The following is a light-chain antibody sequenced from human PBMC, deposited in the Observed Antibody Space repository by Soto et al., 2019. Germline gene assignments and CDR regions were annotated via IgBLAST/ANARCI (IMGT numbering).Light chain of an antibody. V-gene: IGLV2-14*01. CDR2: EVS. CDR1: RNDISAYDS. J-gene: IGLJ3*02. Sequence: QTVVTQPASVSGSPGQSITISCTGSRNDISAYDSVSWYQQHPDKAPKLIIYEVSNRPSGVSNRFSGSKSGNTASLTISGLQADDEDDYYCSSYTRGSTLVFGGGTKVTVL. CDR3: SSYTRGSTLV.